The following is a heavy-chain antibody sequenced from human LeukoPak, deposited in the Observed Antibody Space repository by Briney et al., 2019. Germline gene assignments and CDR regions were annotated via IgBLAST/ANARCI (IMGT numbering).Heavy chain of an antibody. CDR2: ISASGGYT. CDR3: AKEIFEYSSIGIFDH. V-gene: IGHV3-23*01. Sequence: GGSLRLSCAASGFTFSSYAMSWVRQAPGRGLEWVSDISASGGYTHYADSVKGRFTISRDNSKNTLYLQMNSLRAEDTAVYYCAKEIFEYSSIGIFDHWGQGTLVTVSS. J-gene: IGHJ4*02. D-gene: IGHD6-6*01. CDR1: GFTFSSYA.